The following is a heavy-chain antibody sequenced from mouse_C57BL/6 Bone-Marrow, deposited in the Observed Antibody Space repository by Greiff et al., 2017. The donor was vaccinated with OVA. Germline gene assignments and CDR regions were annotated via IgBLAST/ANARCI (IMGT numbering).Heavy chain of an antibody. Sequence: QVQLQQPGAELVRPGTSVKLSCKASGYTFTSYWMHWVKQRPGQGLEWIGVIDPSDSYTNYNQKFKGKATLTVDTSSSTAYMQLSSLTSEDSAVYYCARYYYSNYVGDAMDYWGQGTSVTVSS. CDR1: GYTFTSYW. D-gene: IGHD2-5*01. CDR3: ARYYYSNYVGDAMDY. CDR2: IDPSDSYT. V-gene: IGHV1-59*01. J-gene: IGHJ4*01.